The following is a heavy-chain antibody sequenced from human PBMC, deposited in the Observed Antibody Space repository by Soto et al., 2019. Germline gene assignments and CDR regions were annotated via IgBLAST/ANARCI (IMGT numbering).Heavy chain of an antibody. CDR2: IYYSGST. V-gene: IGHV4-59*01. D-gene: IGHD3-3*01. J-gene: IGHJ6*02. CDR1: GGSISSYY. Sequence: SETLSLTCTVSGGSISSYYWSWIRQPPGKGLEWIGYIYYSGSTNYNPSLKSRVTISVDTSKNQFSLKLSSVTAADTAVYYCAREGYDFWSGYHYYYGMDVWGQGTTVTVSS. CDR3: AREGYDFWSGYHYYYGMDV.